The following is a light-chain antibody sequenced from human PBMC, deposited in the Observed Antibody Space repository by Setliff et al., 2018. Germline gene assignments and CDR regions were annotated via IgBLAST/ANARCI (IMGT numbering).Light chain of an antibody. CDR2: GNN. J-gene: IGLJ1*01. Sequence: QSVLTQPPSVSGAPEQRGTISCAGRNSNIGTGYDVHWYQQRPGTAPKLLLYGNNIRPSGVPDRFPGSQSGTSASLAITGLHSEDEADYYCQSYDSSLSAYVFGTGTKVTVL. CDR3: QSYDSSLSAYV. V-gene: IGLV1-40*01. CDR1: NSNIGTGYD.